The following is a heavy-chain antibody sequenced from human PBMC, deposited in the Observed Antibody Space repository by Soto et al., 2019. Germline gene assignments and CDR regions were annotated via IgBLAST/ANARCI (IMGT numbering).Heavy chain of an antibody. CDR2: ISNDGGST. D-gene: IGHD2-2*02. V-gene: IGHV3-64*01. CDR1: GFTFSTFA. CDR3: ARDYTGWFDP. J-gene: IGHJ5*02. Sequence: EVQVVESGGGLVQPGGSLRLSCTTSGFTFSTFAMHWVRQAPGKGLADVSVISNDGGSTRYANSVKGRFTISRDTSKNTLYLQMGRLRAEDLAVYYCARDYTGWFDPWGQGTLVTVSS.